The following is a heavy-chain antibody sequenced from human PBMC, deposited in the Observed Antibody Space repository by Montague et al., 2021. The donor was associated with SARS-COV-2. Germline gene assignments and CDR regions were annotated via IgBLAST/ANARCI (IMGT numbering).Heavy chain of an antibody. V-gene: IGHV4-59*08. CDR3: GRGISSWWAVGY. D-gene: IGHD6-13*01. Sequence: SETLSLTCTVSGDSIRTNYWSWIRQPPGQRLEWIGYVDNSGSTDYSPSLKSRVTISLETSKNQFSLRLSSATAADTAVYYCGRGISSWWAVGYWGRGILVTVSS. J-gene: IGHJ4*02. CDR2: VDNSGST. CDR1: GDSIRTNY.